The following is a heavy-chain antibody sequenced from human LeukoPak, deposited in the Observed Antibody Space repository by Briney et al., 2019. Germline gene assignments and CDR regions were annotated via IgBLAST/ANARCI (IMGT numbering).Heavy chain of an antibody. J-gene: IGHJ4*02. D-gene: IGHD6-13*01. CDR3: ARFVAAAGFDY. CDR1: GYSISSGYH. CDR2: IYHSGST. V-gene: IGHV4-38-2*02. Sequence: SETLSLTCTVSGYSISSGYHWGWIRQPPGKGLEWIGSIYHSGSTYYNPSLKSRVTISVDTSKNQFSLKLSSVTAADTAVYYCARFVAAAGFDYWGQGTLVTVSS.